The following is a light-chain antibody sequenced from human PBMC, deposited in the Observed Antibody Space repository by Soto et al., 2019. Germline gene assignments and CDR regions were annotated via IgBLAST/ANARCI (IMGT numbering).Light chain of an antibody. CDR2: EVS. CDR3: SSYTSSITLV. Sequence: QSALTQPASVSGSPGQSTTISCTGTSRDVGGYTYVSWYQQHPGKAPKLRIYEVSNRHSGISNRFSGSKSGNTASLTISGLQAEDEAHYYCSSYTSSITLVFGTGTKVTVL. V-gene: IGLV2-14*01. J-gene: IGLJ1*01. CDR1: SRDVGGYTY.